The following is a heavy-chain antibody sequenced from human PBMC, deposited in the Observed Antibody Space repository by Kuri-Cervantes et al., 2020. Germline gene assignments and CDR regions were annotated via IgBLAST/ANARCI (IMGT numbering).Heavy chain of an antibody. CDR1: GFTFSSYG. Sequence: GGSLRLSCAASGFTFSSYGMHWVRQAPGKGLEWVAVISYDGSNKYYADSVKGRFTISRDNSKNTLYLQMNSLRAEDTAVYYCAKDQYSSTINWFDPWGQETLVTVSS. J-gene: IGHJ5*02. D-gene: IGHD6-13*01. V-gene: IGHV3-30*18. CDR2: ISYDGSNK. CDR3: AKDQYSSTINWFDP.